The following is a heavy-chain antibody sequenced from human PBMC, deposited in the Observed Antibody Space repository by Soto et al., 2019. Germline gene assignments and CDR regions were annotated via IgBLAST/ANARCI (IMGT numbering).Heavy chain of an antibody. CDR2: MKKDGSEK. V-gene: IGHV3-7*03. J-gene: IGHJ4*02. Sequence: PGGSLRLSCAASGFTFGDYWMSWVRQAPGKGLEWVAHMKKDGSEKYYVDSVKGRFTVSRDNTKNSLYLQMNSLRAEDTAVYYCAKLGSGYYTGLYFEYWGQGTLVTV. CDR3: AKLGSGYYTGLYFEY. CDR1: GFTFGDYW. D-gene: IGHD3-3*01.